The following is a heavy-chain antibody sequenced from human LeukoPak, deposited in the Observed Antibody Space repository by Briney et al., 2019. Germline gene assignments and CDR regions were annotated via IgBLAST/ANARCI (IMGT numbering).Heavy chain of an antibody. J-gene: IGHJ3*02. CDR2: IRYDGSNK. CDR1: GFTFISYG. D-gene: IGHD6-13*01. CDR3: ARDGPSSSWYGLGDAFDI. V-gene: IGHV3-30*02. Sequence: PGGSLRLSCAASGFTFISYGMHWVRQAPGKGLEWVTFIRYDGSNKYYADSVKGRFTISRDNAKNSLYLQMNSLRAEDTAVYYCARDGPSSSWYGLGDAFDIWGQGTMVTVSS.